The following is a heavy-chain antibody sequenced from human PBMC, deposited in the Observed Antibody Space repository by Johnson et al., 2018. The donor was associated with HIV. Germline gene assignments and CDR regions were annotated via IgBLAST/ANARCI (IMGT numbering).Heavy chain of an antibody. CDR1: GFTFSSYA. CDR2: ISYDGSNK. J-gene: IGHJ3*02. CDR3: AKPGGRVATIGCDAFDI. Sequence: QVQLVESGGGVVQPGRSLRLSCAASGFTFSSYAMHWVRQAPGKGLEWVAVISYDGSNKYYADSVKGRFTISRDNAENSLHLQMNIQGAEDTAVYYCAKPGGRVATIGCDAFDIWGQGTMVTVSS. V-gene: IGHV3-30-3*02. D-gene: IGHD5-12*01.